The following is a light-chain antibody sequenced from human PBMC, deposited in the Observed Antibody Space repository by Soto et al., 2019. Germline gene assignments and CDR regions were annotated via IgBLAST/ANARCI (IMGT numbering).Light chain of an antibody. CDR1: SSDVGGYNY. CDR3: SSYTSSTTYV. V-gene: IGLV2-14*01. CDR2: DVN. J-gene: IGLJ1*01. Sequence: QSASVSGSPGQSITISCTGTSSDVGGYNYVSWYQQHPGKAPKLMIYDVNTRPSGVSNRFSGSKSANTASLTISGLQAEDEADYYCSSYTSSTTYVFGTGTKLTVL.